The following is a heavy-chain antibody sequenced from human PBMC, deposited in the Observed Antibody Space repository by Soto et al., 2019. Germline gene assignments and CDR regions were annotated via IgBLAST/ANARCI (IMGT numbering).Heavy chain of an antibody. J-gene: IGHJ4*02. D-gene: IGHD2-15*01. CDR2: ICNDGSNE. CDR3: GRDQTHIGGYSEX. Sequence: GGSLRLTCEASGFTISTSSMHWICKGPGKGLEWMSIICNDGSNEYYAYSVKGGFTIYRENSKNTLYLQLNNMIADDTAVYFCGRDQTHIGGYSEXWGQGTLVTVSX. CDR1: GFTISTSS. V-gene: IGHV3-33*01.